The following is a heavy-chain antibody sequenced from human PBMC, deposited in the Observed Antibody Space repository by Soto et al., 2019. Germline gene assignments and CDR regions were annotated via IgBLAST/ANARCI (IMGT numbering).Heavy chain of an antibody. Sequence: SVKVSCKASGGTFSSYAISWVRQAPGQGLEWMGGIIPIFGTANYAQKFQGRVTITADESTSTAYMELSSLRSEDTAVYYCASAIAVAGTSIYYYGMDVWGQGTSVTVSS. CDR1: GGTFSSYA. J-gene: IGHJ6*02. D-gene: IGHD6-19*01. CDR3: ASAIAVAGTSIYYYGMDV. V-gene: IGHV1-69*13. CDR2: IIPIFGTA.